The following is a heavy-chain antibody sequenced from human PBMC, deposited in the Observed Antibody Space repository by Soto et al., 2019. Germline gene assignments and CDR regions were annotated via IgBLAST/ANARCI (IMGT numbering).Heavy chain of an antibody. CDR1: GFTVSNNY. Sequence: GGSLRLSCAASGFTVSNNYINWVRQAPGKGLEWVSVIYSGGSTYYADSVKGRFTISRDNSKNTLYLQMNSLRAEDTAVYYCARHRIPTGMHVPGQATTVTGSS. CDR3: ARHRIPTGMHV. V-gene: IGHV3-66*04. J-gene: IGHJ6*02. CDR2: IYSGGST.